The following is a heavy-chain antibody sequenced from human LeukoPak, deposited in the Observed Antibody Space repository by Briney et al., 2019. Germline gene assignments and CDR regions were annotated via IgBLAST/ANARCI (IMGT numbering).Heavy chain of an antibody. D-gene: IGHD2-21*01. V-gene: IGHV3-74*01. Sequence: GGSLRLSCAASGFIFSSYWMHWVRQAPGKGLVWVSRINNDGRSISYVESVKGRFAMSRDNAKNTLYLQMNSLRAEDTAVYYCARDVWGDRDSYFDTWGQGALVTVSS. CDR3: ARDVWGDRDSYFDT. J-gene: IGHJ4*02. CDR2: INNDGRSI. CDR1: GFIFSSYW.